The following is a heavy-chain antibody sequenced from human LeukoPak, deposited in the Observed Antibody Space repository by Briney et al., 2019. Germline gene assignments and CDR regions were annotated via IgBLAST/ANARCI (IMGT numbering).Heavy chain of an antibody. Sequence: SQTLSLTCTVSGGSIISGDYYWSWVRQPPGKGLDWIGNIYCSGTTYYNPSLKSRVTISVDTPRHQFSLKLSSVTAADTAVYYCAKLRYDFWGNWFDPWGQGALVTVSS. V-gene: IGHV4-30-4*08. CDR1: GGSIISGDYY. CDR3: AKLRYDFWGNWFDP. CDR2: IYCSGTT. J-gene: IGHJ5*02. D-gene: IGHD3-3*01.